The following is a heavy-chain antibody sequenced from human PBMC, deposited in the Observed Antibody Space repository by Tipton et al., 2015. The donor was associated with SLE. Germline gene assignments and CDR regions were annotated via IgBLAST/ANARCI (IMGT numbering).Heavy chain of an antibody. CDR3: ARAPYYDFWSGSTNYYYMDV. Sequence: QVQLVQSGAEVKKPGASVKVSCKASGYTFTSYDINWVRQAAGQGLEWMGWMNPNSGNTGYAQKFQGRVTLTRNTSMSTAYMELSSLRSEDTAVYFCARAPYYDFWSGSTNYYYMDVWGKGTTVTVSS. V-gene: IGHV1-8*03. J-gene: IGHJ6*03. CDR1: GYTFTSYD. D-gene: IGHD3-3*01. CDR2: MNPNSGNT.